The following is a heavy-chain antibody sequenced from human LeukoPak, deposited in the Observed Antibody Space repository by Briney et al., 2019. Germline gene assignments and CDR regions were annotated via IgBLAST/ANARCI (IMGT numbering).Heavy chain of an antibody. CDR3: ARDLSGSYTVDY. CDR1: GFNFNSYN. CDR2: ISDAGRKK. D-gene: IGHD3-10*01. J-gene: IGHJ4*02. Sequence: GGSLRLSCAASGFNFNSYNMHWVRQAPGKGLEWVAVISDAGRKKYFADSVKGRFTISRDNSKNTLFLQMDSLRPEDTAVYYCARDLSGSYTVDYWGQGTLVTVSS. V-gene: IGHV3-30*03.